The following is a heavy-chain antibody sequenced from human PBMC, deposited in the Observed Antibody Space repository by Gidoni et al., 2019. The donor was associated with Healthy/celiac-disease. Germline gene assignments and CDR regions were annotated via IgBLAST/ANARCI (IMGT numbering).Heavy chain of an antibody. CDR2: ISWNSGSI. J-gene: IGHJ4*02. Sequence: EVQLVESGGGLVQPGRSLRLSCAASGFTFDDYPMHWVRQAPGKGLEWVSGISWNSGSIGYADSVKGRFTISRDNAKNSLYLQMNSLRAEDTALYYCAKDASAKLRFLEWLPADWGQGTLVTVSS. V-gene: IGHV3-9*01. CDR3: AKDASAKLRFLEWLPAD. D-gene: IGHD3-3*01. CDR1: GFTFDDYP.